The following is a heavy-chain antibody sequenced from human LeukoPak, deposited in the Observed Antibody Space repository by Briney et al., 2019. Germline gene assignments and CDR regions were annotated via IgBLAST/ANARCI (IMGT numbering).Heavy chain of an antibody. V-gene: IGHV4-59*01. CDR1: GGFISSYY. D-gene: IGHD4-23*01. CDR3: ARTSLRWGVYWYLDL. CDR2: IYYTGST. J-gene: IGHJ2*01. Sequence: SETLSLTRTVSGGFISSYYWSWIRQPPGKGLEWIGYIYYTGSTNYSPSLKSRVTLSVDTSKNHFSLKLSSVTAADTAVYYCARTSLRWGVYWYLDLWGRGTLVTVSS.